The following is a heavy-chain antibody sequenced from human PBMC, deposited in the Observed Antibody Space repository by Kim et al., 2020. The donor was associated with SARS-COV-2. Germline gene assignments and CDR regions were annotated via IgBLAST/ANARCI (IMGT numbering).Heavy chain of an antibody. CDR2: IYYSGST. CDR3: ARTQTLYYSSSWSNWFDP. CDR1: GGSISSYY. J-gene: IGHJ5*02. Sequence: SETLSLTCTVSGGSISSYYWSWIRQPPGKGLEWIGYIYYSGSTNYNPSLKSRVTISVDTSKNQFSLKLSSVTAADTAVYYCARTQTLYYSSSWSNWFDPWGQGTLVTVSS. V-gene: IGHV4-59*01. D-gene: IGHD6-13*01.